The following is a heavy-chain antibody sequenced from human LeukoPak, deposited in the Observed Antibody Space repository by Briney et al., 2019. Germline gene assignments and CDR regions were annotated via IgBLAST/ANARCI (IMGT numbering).Heavy chain of an antibody. J-gene: IGHJ4*02. CDR1: GFTFSSYA. D-gene: IGHD3-10*01. CDR3: ASRGLLWFGEF. Sequence: PGGSLRLYCAASGFTFSSYAMSWVRQAPGKGLEWVSAISGSGGSTYYADSVKGRFTISRDNSKNTLYLQMNSLRAEDTAVYYCASRGLLWFGEFWGQGTLVTVSS. V-gene: IGHV3-23*01. CDR2: ISGSGGST.